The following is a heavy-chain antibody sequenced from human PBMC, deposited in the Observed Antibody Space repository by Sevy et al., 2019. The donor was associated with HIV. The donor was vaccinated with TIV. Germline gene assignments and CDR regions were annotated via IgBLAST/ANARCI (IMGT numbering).Heavy chain of an antibody. CDR3: AKGRIPSIGTLGPFDS. CDR1: GFSLSNYA. CDR2: KTGSAGVT. J-gene: IGHJ4*02. D-gene: IGHD1-7*01. Sequence: GGSLRLSCAASGFSLSNYAMSWVRQAPGKGLEWISTKTGSAGVTYYADSVKGRFTISRDNSKNLLFLQMNSLRAEDTALYYCAKGRIPSIGTLGPFDSWGQGTLVTVSS. V-gene: IGHV3-23*01.